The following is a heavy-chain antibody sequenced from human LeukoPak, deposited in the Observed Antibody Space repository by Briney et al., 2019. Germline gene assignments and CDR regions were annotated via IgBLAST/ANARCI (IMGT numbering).Heavy chain of an antibody. J-gene: IGHJ6*02. D-gene: IGHD2-15*01. V-gene: IGHV1-8*01. CDR3: ARVFSTSGGYYYYGMDV. CDR2: MNPNSGNT. Sequence: GASVKVSYKASGYTFNKYDINWVRQVTGQGREGMGWMNPNSGNTGYAQKVQGRVTITTNTSISTAYMELSSLRSEDTAVYYCARVFSTSGGYYYYGMDVWGQGTTVTVSS. CDR1: GYTFNKYD.